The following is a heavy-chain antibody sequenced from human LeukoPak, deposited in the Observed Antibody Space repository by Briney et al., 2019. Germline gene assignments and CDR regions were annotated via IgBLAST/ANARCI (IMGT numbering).Heavy chain of an antibody. D-gene: IGHD6-19*01. CDR1: GYTFTSYG. CDR2: ISAYNGNT. Sequence: ASVTVSCKASGYTFTSYGISWVRQAPGQGLEWMGWISAYNGNTNYAQKLQGRVTMTTDTSTSTAYMELRSLRSDDTAVYYCARESSGWYVDDYWGQGTLVTVSS. J-gene: IGHJ4*02. V-gene: IGHV1-18*01. CDR3: ARESSGWYVDDY.